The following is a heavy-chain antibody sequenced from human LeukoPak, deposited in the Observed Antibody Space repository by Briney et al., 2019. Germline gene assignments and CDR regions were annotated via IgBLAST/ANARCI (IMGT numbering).Heavy chain of an antibody. J-gene: IGHJ6*03. CDR3: AREVDGDYYYMDV. Sequence: ASVKVSCKASGYTFTSFYMHWVRQAPGQGLEWMGIINPSGGSTSYAQKFQGRVTMTRDMSTSTVYMELSSLRSEDTAVYYCAREVDGDYYYMDVWGKGTTVTVSS. CDR1: GYTFTSFY. V-gene: IGHV1-46*01. D-gene: IGHD6-19*01. CDR2: INPSGGST.